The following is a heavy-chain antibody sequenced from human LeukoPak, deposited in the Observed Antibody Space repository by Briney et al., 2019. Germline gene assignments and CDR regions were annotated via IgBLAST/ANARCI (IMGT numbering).Heavy chain of an antibody. Sequence: SVTVSCRASGYTFTSYGISWVRQAPGQGLEWMGRIIPILGITNYAQKFQDRVTITADKSTTTVYMELSSLTSDDTAVYYCARALRGGDYSADYWGQGTLVTVSS. J-gene: IGHJ4*02. D-gene: IGHD2-15*01. V-gene: IGHV1-69*04. CDR1: GYTFTSYG. CDR3: ARALRGGDYSADY. CDR2: IIPILGIT.